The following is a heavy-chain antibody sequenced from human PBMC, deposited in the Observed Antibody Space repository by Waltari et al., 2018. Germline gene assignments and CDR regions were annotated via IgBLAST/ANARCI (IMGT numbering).Heavy chain of an antibody. J-gene: IGHJ4*02. CDR3: AKDVSTVSTFFDY. Sequence: EVHLLESGGGLVQPGDSVSLSCAAPGFTFSDYGMNWVRQAPGQGLEWIAGITFSSSTLYYAESVKGRFTISRDNSANILYLQMNSVRAEDTAVYYCAKDVSTVSTFFDYWGQGTLVTVSS. D-gene: IGHD4-4*01. CDR2: ITFSSSTL. V-gene: IGHV3-23*01. CDR1: GFTFSDYG.